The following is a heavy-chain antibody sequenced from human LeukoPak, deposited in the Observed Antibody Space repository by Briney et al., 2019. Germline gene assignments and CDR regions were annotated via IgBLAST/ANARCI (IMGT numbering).Heavy chain of an antibody. D-gene: IGHD3-22*01. V-gene: IGHV1-2*02. CDR1: GYTFTGYY. CDR3: ASLPEYYYDSSGDFDY. Sequence: ASVKVSCKASGYTFTGYYMHWVRQAPGQGLEWMGWINPNSGGTNYAQKFQGRVTMTRDTSISTAYMELSRLRSGDTAVYYCASLPEYYYDSSGDFDYWGQGTLVTVSS. CDR2: INPNSGGT. J-gene: IGHJ4*02.